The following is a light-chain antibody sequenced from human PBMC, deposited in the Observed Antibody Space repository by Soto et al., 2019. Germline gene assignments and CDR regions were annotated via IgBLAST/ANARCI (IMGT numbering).Light chain of an antibody. V-gene: IGKV3-15*01. CDR3: QQYNNWPPWT. J-gene: IGKJ1*01. CDR1: QSVSSN. Sequence: EIVMTQSPSTLSVSAWERSTLSFRASQSVSSNLAWYQQKPGQAPRLLIYGASTRATGIPARFSGSGSGTEFTLTISSLQSEDFAVYYCQQYNNWPPWTFGQGTKVDIK. CDR2: GAS.